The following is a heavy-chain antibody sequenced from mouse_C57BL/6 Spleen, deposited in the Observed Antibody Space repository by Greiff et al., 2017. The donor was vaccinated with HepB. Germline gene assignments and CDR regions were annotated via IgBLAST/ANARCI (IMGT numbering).Heavy chain of an antibody. Sequence: VKLVESGPGLVAPSQSLSITCTVSGFSLTSYAISWVRQPPGKGLEWLGVIWTGGGTNYNSALKSRLSISKDNSKSQVFLKMNSLQTDDTARYYCARNYYGSSYAWFAYWGQGTLVTVSA. CDR2: IWTGGGT. CDR1: GFSLTSYA. D-gene: IGHD1-1*01. V-gene: IGHV2-9-1*01. J-gene: IGHJ3*01. CDR3: ARNYYGSSYAWFAY.